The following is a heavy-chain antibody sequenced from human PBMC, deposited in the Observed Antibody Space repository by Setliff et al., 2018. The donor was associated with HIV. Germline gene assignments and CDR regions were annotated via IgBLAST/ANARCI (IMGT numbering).Heavy chain of an antibody. D-gene: IGHD2-15*01. CDR2: IRSKVDGGAA. J-gene: IGHJ4*02. Sequence: GGSLRLSCAASGFTFSNAWMNWVRQAPGKGLEWVGRIRSKVDGGAADYAAPVKGRFTISRDDSKNTLYLQMSSLKTEDTAVYYCTTVGGKHLPDYWGQGTLVTVSS. CDR3: TTVGGKHLPDY. CDR1: GFTFSNAW. V-gene: IGHV3-15*05.